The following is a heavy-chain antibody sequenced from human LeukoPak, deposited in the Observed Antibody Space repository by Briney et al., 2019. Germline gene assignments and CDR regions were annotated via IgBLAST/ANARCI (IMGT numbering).Heavy chain of an antibody. D-gene: IGHD6-13*01. CDR2: INPNSGGT. V-gene: IGHV1-2*02. J-gene: IGHJ4*02. CDR3: ARSRRYSSSWYFDY. CDR1: GYTFTGYY. Sequence: ASVKVSCKASGYTFTGYYMHWVRQAPGQGLEWMGWINPNSGGTNYAQKFQGRVTMTRDTSISTAYMELSRLRSDDTAVYYCARSRRYSSSWYFDYWGQGTLVTVSS.